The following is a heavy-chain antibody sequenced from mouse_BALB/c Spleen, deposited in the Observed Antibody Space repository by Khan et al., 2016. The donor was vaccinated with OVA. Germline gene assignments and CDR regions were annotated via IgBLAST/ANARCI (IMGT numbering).Heavy chain of an antibody. CDR3: VRSGYGSFAY. D-gene: IGHD1-2*01. V-gene: IGHV1S29*02. Sequence: VQLKESGPGLVKPGASVKISCKASGYTFTDYNMDWVKQSHGKSLEWIGYIFPNNGDSGYNQKFKTKATLTVDHSSSTAYMELRSLTSEDSAVYYCVRSGYGSFAYWGQGTLVTVSA. CDR2: IFPNNGDS. J-gene: IGHJ3*01. CDR1: GYTFTDYN.